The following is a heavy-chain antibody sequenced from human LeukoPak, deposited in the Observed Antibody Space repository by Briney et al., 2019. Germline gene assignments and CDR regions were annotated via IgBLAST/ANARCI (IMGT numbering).Heavy chain of an antibody. J-gene: IGHJ4*02. CDR3: ARSWYFDY. Sequence: GGSPRLSCAASGFTFSSYAMHWVRQAPGKGLEWVAVISYDGSNKYYADSVKGRFTISRDNSKNTLCLQMNSLRAEDTAVYYCARSWYFDYWGQGTLVTVSS. CDR1: GFTFSSYA. CDR2: ISYDGSNK. V-gene: IGHV3-30-3*01.